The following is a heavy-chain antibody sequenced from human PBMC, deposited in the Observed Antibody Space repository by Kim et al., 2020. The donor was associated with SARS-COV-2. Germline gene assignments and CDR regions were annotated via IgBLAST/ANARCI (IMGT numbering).Heavy chain of an antibody. D-gene: IGHD6-19*01. J-gene: IGHJ4*02. CDR1: GFNFNVAW. CDR2: IKSKGGGETK. CDR3: ATVKGMSSWSLEF. Sequence: GGSLRLSCAASGFNFNVAWMTWVRQAPGKGLEWIGRIKSKGGGETKDYAAPVQGRFSISRDDSKYTLYLQMDSLKTEDTALYYCATVKGMSSWSLEFWGQGTLVTVSS. V-gene: IGHV3-15*01.